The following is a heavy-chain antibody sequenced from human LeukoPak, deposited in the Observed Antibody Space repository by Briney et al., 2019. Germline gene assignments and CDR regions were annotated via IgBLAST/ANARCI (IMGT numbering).Heavy chain of an antibody. Sequence: SETLSLTCTVSGGSISSYYWSWIRQPPGKGLEWTGYIYYSGSTNYNPSLKSRVTISVDTSKNQFSLKLSSVTAADTAVYYCAKGLTRNWFDPWGQGTLVTVSS. CDR2: IYYSGST. CDR3: AKGLTRNWFDP. CDR1: GGSISSYY. J-gene: IGHJ5*02. V-gene: IGHV4-59*08. D-gene: IGHD1-14*01.